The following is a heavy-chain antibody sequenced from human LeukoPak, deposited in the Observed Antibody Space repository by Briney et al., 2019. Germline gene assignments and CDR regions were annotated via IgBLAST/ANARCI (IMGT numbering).Heavy chain of an antibody. CDR1: GGSFSGYS. J-gene: IGHJ3*02. V-gene: IGHV4-59*08. CDR3: ARLQTLYGSGSYYPLAAFDI. Sequence: SETLSLTCAVYGGSFSGYSWNWIRQPPGKTLEWIGYIYYSGSTNYNPSLKSRVTISVDTSKNQFSLKLSSVTAADTAVYYCARLQTLYGSGSYYPLAAFDIWGQGTMVTVSS. CDR2: IYYSGST. D-gene: IGHD3-10*01.